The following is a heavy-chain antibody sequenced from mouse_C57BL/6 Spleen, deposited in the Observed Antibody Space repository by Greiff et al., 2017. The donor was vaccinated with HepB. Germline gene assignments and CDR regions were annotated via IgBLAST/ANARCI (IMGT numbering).Heavy chain of an antibody. V-gene: IGHV6-3*01. D-gene: IGHD1-1*01. CDR2: IRLKSDNYAT. Sequence: EVKVEESGGGLVQPGGSMKLSCVASGFTFSNYWMNWVRQSPEKGLEWVAQIRLKSDNYATHYAESVKGRFTISRDDSKSSVYLQMNNLRAEDTGIYYCTGEESLTNWYFDVWGTGTTVTVSS. CDR1: GFTFSNYW. CDR3: TGEESLTNWYFDV. J-gene: IGHJ1*03.